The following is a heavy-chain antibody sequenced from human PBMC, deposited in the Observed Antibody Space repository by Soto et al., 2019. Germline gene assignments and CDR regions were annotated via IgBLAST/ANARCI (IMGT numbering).Heavy chain of an antibody. D-gene: IGHD3-10*01. Sequence: QVQLVESGGGVVQPGRSLRLSCAASGFTFSSYGMHWVRQAPGKGLEWVAVISYDGSNKYYADSVKGRFTISRDNSKNTLELQMNSLGAEDTAVYYWAKGGGYYGSGSYSVGENYYGMDVWGQGTTVTVSS. J-gene: IGHJ6*02. CDR3: AKGGGYYGSGSYSVGENYYGMDV. CDR2: ISYDGSNK. CDR1: GFTFSSYG. V-gene: IGHV3-30*18.